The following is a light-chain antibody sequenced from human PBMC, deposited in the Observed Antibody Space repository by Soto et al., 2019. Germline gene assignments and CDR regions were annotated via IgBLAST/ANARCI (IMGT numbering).Light chain of an antibody. CDR1: SSDIGAYNS. Sequence: QSVLTQPASVSGSPGQSITISCTGTSSDIGAYNSVSWYQQHPGKAPKLMIYEVSNRPSGVSNRFSASKSGNTASLTISGLQAEDEADYYCSSRTTSNPYVFGTGTSSPS. V-gene: IGLV2-14*01. CDR2: EVS. J-gene: IGLJ1*01. CDR3: SSRTTSNPYV.